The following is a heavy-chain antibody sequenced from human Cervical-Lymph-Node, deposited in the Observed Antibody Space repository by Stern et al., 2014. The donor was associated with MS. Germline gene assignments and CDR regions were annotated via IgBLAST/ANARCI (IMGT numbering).Heavy chain of an antibody. J-gene: IGHJ4*02. CDR1: GYTFTSSG. CDR3: ARSGSAWYGYFDY. V-gene: IGHV1-18*01. D-gene: IGHD6-19*01. Sequence: MQLVESGVEVKKPGASVKVSCKASGYTFTSSGISWVRQAPGQGLEWMGWISAYTGNTNYVQKVQGRVTMTTDTSTSTADMELRSLRSDDTAVYYCARSGSAWYGYFDYWGQGTLVTVSS. CDR2: ISAYTGNT.